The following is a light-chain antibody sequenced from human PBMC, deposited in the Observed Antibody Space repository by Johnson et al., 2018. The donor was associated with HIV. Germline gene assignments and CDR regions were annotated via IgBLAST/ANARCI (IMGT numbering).Light chain of an antibody. CDR3: GTWDSSLSAYV. CDR1: SSNIGKNY. CDR2: ENN. J-gene: IGLJ1*01. V-gene: IGLV1-51*02. Sequence: QSVLTQPPPVSAAPGQIVSISCSGSSSNIGKNYVSWYQQFPGTAPKLLIHENNKRPSGIPDRFSGSRSCTSATLDITGLQTGDEADYSCGTWDSSLSAYVFGTATKVTVL.